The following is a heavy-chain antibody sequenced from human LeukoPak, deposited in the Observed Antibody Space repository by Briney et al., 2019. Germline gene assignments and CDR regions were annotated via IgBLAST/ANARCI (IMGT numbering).Heavy chain of an antibody. D-gene: IGHD3-9*01. V-gene: IGHV4-34*01. CDR1: GGSFSGYY. CDR2: INHSGST. CDR3: ARVRLRYFDWLLTRPVSRAFDI. Sequence: PSETLSLTCAVYGGSFSGYYWSWIRQPPGKGLEWIGEINHSGSTNYNPSLKSRVTMSVDTSKNQFSLKLSSVTAADTAVYYCARVRLRYFDWLLTRPVSRAFDIWGQGTMVTVSS. J-gene: IGHJ3*02.